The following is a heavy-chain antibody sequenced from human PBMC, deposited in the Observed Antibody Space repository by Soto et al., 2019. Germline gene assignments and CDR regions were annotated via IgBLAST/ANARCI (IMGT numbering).Heavy chain of an antibody. V-gene: IGHV3-21*01. J-gene: IGHJ4*02. D-gene: IGHD1-26*01. CDR2: ISSSSSYI. CDR3: ARGGATTTQPYFGY. CDR1: GFTFSSYS. Sequence: GGSLRLSCAASGFTFSSYSMNWVRQAPGKGLEWVSSISSSSSYIYYADSVKGRFTISRDNDKNSLYLQMNSLRAEDTAVYYCARGGATTTQPYFGYWGQGTLVTVPS.